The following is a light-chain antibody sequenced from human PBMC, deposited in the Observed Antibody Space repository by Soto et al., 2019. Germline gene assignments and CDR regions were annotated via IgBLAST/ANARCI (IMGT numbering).Light chain of an antibody. CDR3: QQRSNWPRT. V-gene: IGKV3-11*01. CDR1: QSVSSY. J-gene: IGKJ1*01. CDR2: EAS. Sequence: EIVFTLSPGSLSLSPGERATLSCRASQSVSSYFAWYQQKPGQAPRLLIYEASNRATGIPARFSGSGSGTDFTLTISSLEPEDCAVYYCQQRSNWPRTFGQGTKLDI.